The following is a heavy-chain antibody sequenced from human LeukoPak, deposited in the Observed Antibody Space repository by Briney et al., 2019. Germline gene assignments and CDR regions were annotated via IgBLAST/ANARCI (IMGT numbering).Heavy chain of an antibody. CDR2: ISHTGSYI. V-gene: IGHV3-21*01. CDR1: GFTFATYS. J-gene: IGHJ6*02. Sequence: GGSLRLSCAASGFTFATYSMNWIRQAPGKGLEWVSSISHTGSYIYYADSMRGRFTTSRDNAKNSLYLHMDSLRAEDTAVYYCARDGYGGSYEYSGTYSEYYGVGVWGQGTMVTVSS. D-gene: IGHD1-26*01. CDR3: ARDGYGGSYEYSGTYSEYYGVGV.